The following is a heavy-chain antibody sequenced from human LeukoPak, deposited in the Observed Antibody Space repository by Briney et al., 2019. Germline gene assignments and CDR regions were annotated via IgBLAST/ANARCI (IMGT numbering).Heavy chain of an antibody. V-gene: IGHV3-11*04. J-gene: IGHJ4*02. D-gene: IGHD1-26*01. Sequence: PGGSLRLSCAASGFTFSDYYMSWIRQAPGEGLEWVSYISSSGSTIYYADSVKGRFIISRDNARNSLYLEMNSLRAEDTAVYYCARIIGISGTYPTDYWGQGTLVTVSS. CDR1: GFTFSDYY. CDR2: ISSSGSTI. CDR3: ARIIGISGTYPTDY.